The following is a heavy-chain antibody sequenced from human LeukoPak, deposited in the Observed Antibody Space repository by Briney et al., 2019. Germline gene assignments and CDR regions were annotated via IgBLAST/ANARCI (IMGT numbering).Heavy chain of an antibody. J-gene: IGHJ6*03. Sequence: LETLSLTCTVSGGSLGRSNTYWGWIRQTPGKGLEWLGTILHSGYTYNNPSLKSRVTMSVDSSRNQFSLSLSSVTAADTAVYFCARHRGGGGYHYMDVWGKGTTVIVSS. D-gene: IGHD2-21*01. CDR2: ILHSGYT. CDR1: GGSLGRSNTY. V-gene: IGHV4-39*01. CDR3: ARHRGGGGYHYMDV.